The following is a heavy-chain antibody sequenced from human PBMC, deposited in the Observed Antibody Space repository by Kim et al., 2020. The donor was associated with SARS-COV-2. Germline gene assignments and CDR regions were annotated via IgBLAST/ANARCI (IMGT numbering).Heavy chain of an antibody. D-gene: IGHD3-10*01. J-gene: IGHJ6*02. CDR1: GGTFSSYA. V-gene: IGHV1-69*13. CDR3: ARARDGSGSYYPGMDV. Sequence: SVKVSCKASGGTFSSYAISWVRQPPGQGLEWMGGIIPIFGTANYAQKFQGRVTITADESTSTAYMELSSLRSEDTAVYYCARARDGSGSYYPGMDVWGQGTTVTVSS. CDR2: IIPIFGTA.